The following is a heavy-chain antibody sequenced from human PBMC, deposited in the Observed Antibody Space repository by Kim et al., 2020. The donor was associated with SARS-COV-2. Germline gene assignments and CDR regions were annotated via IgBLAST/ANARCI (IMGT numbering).Heavy chain of an antibody. Sequence: GGSLRLSCAASGFTFSSYGMHWVRQAPGKGLEWVAVISYDGSNKYYADSVKGRFTISRDNSKNTLYLQMNSLRAEDTAVYYCAKDLRGAAAGTTATNWFDPWGQGTLVTVSS. D-gene: IGHD6-13*01. CDR2: ISYDGSNK. J-gene: IGHJ5*02. V-gene: IGHV3-30*18. CDR1: GFTFSSYG. CDR3: AKDLRGAAAGTTATNWFDP.